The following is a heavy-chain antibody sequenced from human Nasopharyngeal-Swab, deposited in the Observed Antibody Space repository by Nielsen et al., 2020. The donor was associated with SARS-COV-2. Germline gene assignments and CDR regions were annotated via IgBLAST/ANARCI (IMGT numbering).Heavy chain of an antibody. V-gene: IGHV1-8*01. CDR3: ARMMAGYDGYLQN. D-gene: IGHD2-2*03. CDR2: TQLNNGKT. J-gene: IGHJ1*01. Sequence: VKVSCKASRYTFTSYDINWVRQAPGHGLEWLGRTQLNNGKTVFAQKFQGRVTMTWNTSITTAYMRLSGLRSDDTAVYYCARMMAGYDGYLQNWGQGTLVTVSS. CDR1: RYTFTSYD.